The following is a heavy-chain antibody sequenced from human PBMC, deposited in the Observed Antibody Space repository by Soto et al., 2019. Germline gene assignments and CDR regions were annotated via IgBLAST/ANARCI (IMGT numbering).Heavy chain of an antibody. D-gene: IGHD4-17*01. CDR1: GDSITRSIYY. J-gene: IGHJ4*02. Sequence: SETLSLTCTVSGDSITRSIYYWTWIRLHPGKGLEWIGYISYSGSTYYNPSLKSRATMSLDTSKNQFSLKLSSVTAADTAVYYCARLDTVTTVTFDYWGQGTLVTVSS. V-gene: IGHV4-31*03. CDR2: ISYSGST. CDR3: ARLDTVTTVTFDY.